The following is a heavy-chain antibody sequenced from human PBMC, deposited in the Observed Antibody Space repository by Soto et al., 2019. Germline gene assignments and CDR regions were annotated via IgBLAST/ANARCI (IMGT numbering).Heavy chain of an antibody. CDR2: IYTSGST. Sequence: PSETLSLTCTVSGGSISSYYWTWIQPPSGKGLEWIGRIYTSGSTNYNPSLKSRVTMSVDTSKNQFSLKLSSVTAADTAVYYCARDLKFGQADYWGQGSQVTVSS. CDR3: ARDLKFGQADY. V-gene: IGHV4-4*07. J-gene: IGHJ4*02. CDR1: GGSISSYY. D-gene: IGHD3-10*01.